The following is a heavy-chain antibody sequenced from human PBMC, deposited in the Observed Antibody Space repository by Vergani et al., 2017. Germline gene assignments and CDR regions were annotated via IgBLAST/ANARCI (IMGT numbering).Heavy chain of an antibody. CDR1: GFTFSSYG. D-gene: IGHD3-22*01. J-gene: IGHJ4*02. CDR3: ASLSAHYDDREYYFDY. V-gene: IGHV3-30*02. Sequence: QVQLVESGGGVVQPGGSLRLSCAASGFTFSSYGMHWVRQAPGKGLEWVAFIRYDGSNKYYADSVKGRFTISRDNSKNTLYLQMNSLRAEDTAVYYCASLSAHYDDREYYFDYWGQGTLVTVSS. CDR2: IRYDGSNK.